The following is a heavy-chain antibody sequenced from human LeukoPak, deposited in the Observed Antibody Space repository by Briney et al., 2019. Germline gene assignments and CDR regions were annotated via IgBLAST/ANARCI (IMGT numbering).Heavy chain of an antibody. Sequence: ASVKGSCKASGYTFTGYYMHWVRQAPGQGLEWMGWINPNSGGTNYAQKFQGRVTMTMDTSISTAYMELSRLRSDDTAVYYCARVPLRYSYYFDYWGQGTLVTVSS. J-gene: IGHJ4*02. CDR2: INPNSGGT. CDR3: ARVPLRYSYYFDY. D-gene: IGHD3-9*01. CDR1: GYTFTGYY. V-gene: IGHV1-2*02.